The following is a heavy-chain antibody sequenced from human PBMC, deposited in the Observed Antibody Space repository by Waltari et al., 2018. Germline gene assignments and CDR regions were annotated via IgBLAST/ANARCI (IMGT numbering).Heavy chain of an antibody. CDR3: ARGSLDGGGYYPWFDP. J-gene: IGHJ5*02. CDR1: GGTFSSYA. D-gene: IGHD3-22*01. CDR2: DMPIFGAA. Sequence: QVQLVQSGAEVKKPGSSVKVSCKASGGTFSSYAISWVRQAPGQGLEWMGGDMPIFGAANYAQKFQGRVTFPADESTSTAYMELGSLRSEDTAVYYCARGSLDGGGYYPWFDPWGQGTLVTVSS. V-gene: IGHV1-69*13.